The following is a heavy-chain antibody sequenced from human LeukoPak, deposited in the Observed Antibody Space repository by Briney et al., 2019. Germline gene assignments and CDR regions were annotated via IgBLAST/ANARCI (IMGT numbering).Heavy chain of an antibody. J-gene: IGHJ4*02. CDR2: IYYSGST. CDR3: ARSVRVVPWFDY. Sequence: SETLSLTCTDSGGSPRRYYWSWMRQPPGQGLEWIGNIYYSGSTNYNPSLKSRVTISVDTSQNQFSLRLTSVITADTAVYCCARSVRVVPWFDYWGQGTLVTVSS. V-gene: IGHV4-59*08. CDR1: GGSPRRYY.